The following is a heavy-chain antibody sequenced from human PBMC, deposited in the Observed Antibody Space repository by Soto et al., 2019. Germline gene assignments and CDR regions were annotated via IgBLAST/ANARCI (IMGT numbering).Heavy chain of an antibody. V-gene: IGHV4-34*01. Sequence: QVQLHQWGAGLLKPSETLSLTCAVSGGSFIYYQWSWIRQPPGKGLERIGEINHRGSTNYNPSLQRRATISIGTSSHQLSLKLSSVTAADTAVDYCARGPDGFDIWSQETMVTVPS. CDR1: GGSFIYYQ. J-gene: IGHJ3*02. CDR2: INHRGST. CDR3: ARGPDGFDI.